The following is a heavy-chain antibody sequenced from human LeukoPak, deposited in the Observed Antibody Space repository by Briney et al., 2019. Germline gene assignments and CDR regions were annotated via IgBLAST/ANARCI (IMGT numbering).Heavy chain of an antibody. CDR1: GFTLNTYG. CDR3: ARGDGYCSSASCSGN. J-gene: IGHJ4*02. Sequence: GGSLRLSCAASGFTLNTYGMHWVRQAPGKGLEWVAFIRFDGSNKYYADPVKGRFTISRDNSKNTLYLQMKSLRPEDTAVYYCARGDGYCSSASCSGNWGQGTLVTVSS. V-gene: IGHV3-30*02. CDR2: IRFDGSNK. D-gene: IGHD2-2*03.